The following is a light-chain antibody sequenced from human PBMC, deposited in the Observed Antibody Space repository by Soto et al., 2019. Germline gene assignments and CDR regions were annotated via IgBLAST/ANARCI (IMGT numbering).Light chain of an antibody. J-gene: IGKJ1*01. CDR1: QSISSY. V-gene: IGKV1-39*01. CDR2: AAS. Sequence: DIQMTQSPSSLSASVGDRVTITCRASQSISSYLNWYQQKPGKAPKLLIYAASSLQSGVPSRFSASGAGTDFTLTISSLQPEDFATYYCQQSYSTPRTFGQGTVVEIK. CDR3: QQSYSTPRT.